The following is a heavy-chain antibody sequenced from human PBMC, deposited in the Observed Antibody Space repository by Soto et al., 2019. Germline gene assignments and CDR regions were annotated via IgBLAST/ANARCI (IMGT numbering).Heavy chain of an antibody. Sequence: QVQLVESGGGVVQPGRSLRLSCAASGFTFSSYGMHWVRQAPGKGLEWVAVIWYDGSNKYYADSVKGRFTISRDNSKNTLYLQMNSLGAEDTAVYYCASLSGREGYWGQGTLVTVSS. CDR2: IWYDGSNK. CDR3: ASLSGREGY. V-gene: IGHV3-33*01. CDR1: GFTFSSYG. J-gene: IGHJ4*02. D-gene: IGHD6-19*01.